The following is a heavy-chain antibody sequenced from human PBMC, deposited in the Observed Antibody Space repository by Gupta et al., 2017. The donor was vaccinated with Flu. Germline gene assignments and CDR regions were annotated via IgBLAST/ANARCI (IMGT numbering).Heavy chain of an antibody. J-gene: IGHJ4*02. CDR2: IKSKTDGGAT. V-gene: IGHV3-15*01. Sequence: EVQLVESGGGLVKPGGSLRLSCAASGFSFNYAWVTWVRQTPGKGLEWVGRIKSKTDGGATDYAAPVKGRFTISRDDSQNTLYLQMNSLKSEDTALYYCTTGAADYWGQGTLVTVSS. D-gene: IGHD6-13*01. CDR1: GFSFNYAW. CDR3: TTGAADY.